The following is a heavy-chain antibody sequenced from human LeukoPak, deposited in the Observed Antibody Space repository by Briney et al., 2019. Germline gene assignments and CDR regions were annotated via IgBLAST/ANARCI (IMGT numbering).Heavy chain of an antibody. CDR1: GFTFSSYS. Sequence: GGSLRLPCAASGFTFSSYSMNWVRQAPGKGLEWVSFISSSSSYIYYADSVKGRFTISRDNSKNTVYLQMNSLRVEDTAKYYCAKDLNSRGARQYFQHWGQGIMVTVS. CDR3: AKDLNSRGARQYFQH. D-gene: IGHD2-21*01. CDR2: ISSSSSYI. J-gene: IGHJ1*01. V-gene: IGHV3-21*04.